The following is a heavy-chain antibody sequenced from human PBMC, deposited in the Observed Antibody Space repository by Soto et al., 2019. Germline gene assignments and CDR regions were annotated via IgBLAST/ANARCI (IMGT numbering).Heavy chain of an antibody. CDR1: GYTFTSYD. Sequence: QVQLVQSGAEVKKPGASVKVSCKASGYTFTSYDINWVRQATGQGLEWMGWMNPNSGNTGYAQKFQGRVTMTRNTSISTGYKDLSSLRSEDTAVYYCARGPTALYYDFWSCYDSFTWFDPWGQGTLVTVSS. J-gene: IGHJ5*02. V-gene: IGHV1-8*01. D-gene: IGHD3-3*01. CDR3: ARGPTALYYDFWSCYDSFTWFDP. CDR2: MNPNSGNT.